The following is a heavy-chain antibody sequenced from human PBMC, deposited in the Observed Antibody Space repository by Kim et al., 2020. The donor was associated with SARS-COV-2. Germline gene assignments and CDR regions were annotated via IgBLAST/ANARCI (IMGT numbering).Heavy chain of an antibody. CDR2: ISWNSGSI. D-gene: IGHD1-26*01. CDR3: AKDPRATIGAYYYYGMDV. Sequence: GGSLRLSCAASGFTFDDYAMHWVRQAPGKGLEWVSGISWNSGSIGYADSVKGRFTISRDNAKNSLYLQMNSLRAEDTALYYCAKDPRATIGAYYYYGMDVWGQGTTVTVSS. CDR1: GFTFDDYA. V-gene: IGHV3-9*01. J-gene: IGHJ6*02.